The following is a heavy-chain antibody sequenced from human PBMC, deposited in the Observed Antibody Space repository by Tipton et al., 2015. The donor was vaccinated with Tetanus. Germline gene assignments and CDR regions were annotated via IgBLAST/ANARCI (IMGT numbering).Heavy chain of an antibody. D-gene: IGHD3-3*01. V-gene: IGHV4-61*08. Sequence: TLSLTCTVSGDSLRSGDRNWSWIRQAPGKGLEWLAYISSSGSTNSDYFLKSRISISRDTSKNQYFLNPSSVTAADTAVYFCARTNYDFSMKGPFDAWGQGILVVVSA. J-gene: IGHJ4*02. CDR3: ARTNYDFSMKGPFDA. CDR1: GDSLRSGDRN. CDR2: ISSSGST.